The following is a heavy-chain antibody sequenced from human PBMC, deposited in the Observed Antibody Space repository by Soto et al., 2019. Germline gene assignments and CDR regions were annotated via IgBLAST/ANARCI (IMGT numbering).Heavy chain of an antibody. J-gene: IGHJ4*02. D-gene: IGHD1-26*01. CDR2: FYYSEST. Sequence: SETLSLTCAVSGGSISSSSFYWGWIRQPPGKGLEWIGSFYYSESTYYNPSLKSRVIISVDTSKNQFSLKPSSVTAADTAVYYCARRYGSVIDYWGQGTLVTVSS. CDR1: GGSISSSSFY. V-gene: IGHV4-39*01. CDR3: ARRYGSVIDY.